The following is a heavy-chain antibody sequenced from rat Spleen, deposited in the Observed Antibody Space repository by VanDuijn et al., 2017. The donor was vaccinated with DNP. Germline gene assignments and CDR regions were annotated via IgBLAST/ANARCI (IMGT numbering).Heavy chain of an antibody. CDR2: NSYDGGST. Sequence: EVQLVESGGGLVRPGRSLKLSCAASGFIFSDYYMAWVRQAPTKGLEWVASNSYDGGSTYYRDSVKGRFTISRDNAKSCLYLHMNSLKSEDTATYYCARQRVMYTTATGFAYWGQGTLVTVSS. CDR1: GFIFSDYY. V-gene: IGHV5-20*01. CDR3: ARQRVMYTTATGFAY. D-gene: IGHD1-6*01. J-gene: IGHJ3*01.